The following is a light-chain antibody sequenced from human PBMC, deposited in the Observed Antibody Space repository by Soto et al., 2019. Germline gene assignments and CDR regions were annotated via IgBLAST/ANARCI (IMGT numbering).Light chain of an antibody. CDR2: SAS. Sequence: DIQMTQSPSTLSASLGDRVTITCRASQNINGCLAWYRQKPGKAPELLIYSASTLETGVPSRFSGSGSGTEFSLTVSGLQPDDLATFYCQQYETYPLTFGGGT. V-gene: IGKV1-5*03. CDR3: QQYETYPLT. J-gene: IGKJ4*01. CDR1: QNINGC.